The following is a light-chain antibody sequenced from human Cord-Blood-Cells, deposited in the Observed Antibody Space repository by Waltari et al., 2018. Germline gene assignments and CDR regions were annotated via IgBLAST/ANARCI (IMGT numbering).Light chain of an antibody. J-gene: IGLJ2*01. V-gene: IGLV1-51*01. CDR2: DNK. CDR1: SSNIGNNY. CDR3: GTWDSSLSAVV. Sequence: QSVLTQPPSVSAAPGQKVTISCSGSSSNIGNNYVSWYQQLPGTAPKLLIYDNKKRPSGIPDRFSGSKSVTSATLGITGLQTGDEADYYCGTWDSSLSAVVFGGGTKLTVL.